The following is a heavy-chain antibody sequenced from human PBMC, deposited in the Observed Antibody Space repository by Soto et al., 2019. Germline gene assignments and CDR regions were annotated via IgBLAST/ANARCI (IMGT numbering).Heavy chain of an antibody. J-gene: IGHJ6*02. Sequence: ASVKVSCKASGYTFTSYDINWVRQATGQGLEWMGWMNPNSGNTGYAQKVQGRVTMTRNTSISTAYMELSSLRSEDTAEYYCARMRAAGRGVYCYRENCANGVCPDGGGDVWGHRAKVDVSS. V-gene: IGHV1-8*02. CDR3: ARMRAAGRGVYCYRENCANGVCPDGGGDV. CDR1: GYTFTSYD. CDR2: MNPNSGNT. D-gene: IGHD2-8*01.